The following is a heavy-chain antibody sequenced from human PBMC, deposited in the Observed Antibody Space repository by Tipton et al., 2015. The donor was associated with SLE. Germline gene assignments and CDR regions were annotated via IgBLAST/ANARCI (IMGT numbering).Heavy chain of an antibody. CDR1: GGSISSYY. V-gene: IGHV4-59*01. J-gene: IGHJ6*03. CDR3: ARGLTRGVGDLVYFYYYIDV. CDR2: IYYSGSS. D-gene: IGHD3-10*01. Sequence: GLVKPSETLSLTCTVSGGSISSYYWSWIRQPPGKGLEWIGYIYYSGSSYYSPSFKSRVSMSVDTSKNQISLRLSSVTAADTAVYYCARGLTRGVGDLVYFYYYIDVWGKGTTVTVSS.